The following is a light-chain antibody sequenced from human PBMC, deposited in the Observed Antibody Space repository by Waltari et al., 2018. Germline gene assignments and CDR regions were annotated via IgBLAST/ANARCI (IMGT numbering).Light chain of an antibody. CDR1: STNNVNNY. Sequence: SVLSQPPPASGTPGQRANISCSGRSTNNVNNYVYWHQQHPGTAPILLIYSNNQRPSMVPDRFSGSKSGTSASLPINQLRSEDEADYYCATWDDSLRMVFDGGTELTGL. J-gene: IGLJ2*01. V-gene: IGLV1-47*01. CDR2: SNN. CDR3: ATWDDSLRMV.